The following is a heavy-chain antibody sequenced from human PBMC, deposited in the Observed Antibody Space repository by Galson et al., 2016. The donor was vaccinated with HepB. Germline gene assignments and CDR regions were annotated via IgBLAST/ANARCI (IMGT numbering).Heavy chain of an antibody. V-gene: IGHV4-39*02. CDR2: IDYSGST. D-gene: IGHD6-6*01. CDR1: GDSISNRRSS. CDR3: ARGVGLHSTSAAFDF. Sequence: SETLSLTCSVSGDSISNRRSSWGWIRQAPGMGLEWIGRIDYSGSTYYNSPPESRVTMSIDTSNNHFSLTLRSVTAADTSVYYCARGVGLHSTSAAFDFWGQGTLVTVSS. J-gene: IGHJ4*02.